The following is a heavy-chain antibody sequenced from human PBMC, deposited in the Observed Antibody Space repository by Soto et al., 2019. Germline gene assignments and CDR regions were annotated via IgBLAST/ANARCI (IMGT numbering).Heavy chain of an antibody. CDR1: GFTFSSYA. CDR3: AKAYEGDYFDY. V-gene: IGHV3-30-3*01. CDR2: ISYDGSNK. Sequence: QVQLVESGGGVVQPGRSLRLSCAASGFTFSSYAMHWVRQAPGKGLEWVAVISYDGSNKYYADSVKGRFTISRDNSKSTLYLQMISLRAEDTAVYYCAKAYEGDYFDYWGQGTLVTVSS. J-gene: IGHJ4*02. D-gene: IGHD3-16*01.